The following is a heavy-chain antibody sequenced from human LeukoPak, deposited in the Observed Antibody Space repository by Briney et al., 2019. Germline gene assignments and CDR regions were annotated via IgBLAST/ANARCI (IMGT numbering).Heavy chain of an antibody. CDR2: IKTKADNYAT. Sequence: GGCLKLSCSPSGLTFSVSAIQWVRQASGRGLEWVVCIKTKADNYATAYAASVKGRFTISRDDSTNTAYLQMNSLKAEDTAVYYCTHPAYYYNVDVWGKGTTVTVSS. CDR1: GLTFSVSA. CDR3: THPAYYYNVDV. D-gene: IGHD6-25*01. J-gene: IGHJ6*04. V-gene: IGHV3-73*01.